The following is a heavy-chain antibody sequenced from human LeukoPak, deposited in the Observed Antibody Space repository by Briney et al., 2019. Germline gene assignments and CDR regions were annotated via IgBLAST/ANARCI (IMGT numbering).Heavy chain of an antibody. CDR1: GFTFSTYT. CDR3: ARDFDYGDYIDF. J-gene: IGHJ4*02. V-gene: IGHV3-48*04. CDR2: ISSGGLTI. Sequence: PGGSLRLSCVASGFTFSTYTFNWVRQAPGKGLEWLSYISSGGLTIFYADSVKGRFTISRDNTKNAIYLDTTNLRAEDTAVYYCARDFDYGDYIDFWGQGTLVAVSS. D-gene: IGHD4/OR15-4a*01.